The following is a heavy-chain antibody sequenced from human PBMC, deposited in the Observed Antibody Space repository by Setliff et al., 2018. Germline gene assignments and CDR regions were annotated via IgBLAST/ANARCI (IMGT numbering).Heavy chain of an antibody. CDR2: INYSGST. J-gene: IGHJ3*02. Sequence: SETLSLTCTVSGGSISSYYWSWIRQPPGKGLGWIGYINYSGSTNYNPSLKSRVTMSVDTSKNKFSLKLSSVTAADTAVYYCARRRTALAFDIWGQGTMVTVSS. D-gene: IGHD5-18*01. CDR3: ARRRTALAFDI. V-gene: IGHV4-59*12. CDR1: GGSISSYY.